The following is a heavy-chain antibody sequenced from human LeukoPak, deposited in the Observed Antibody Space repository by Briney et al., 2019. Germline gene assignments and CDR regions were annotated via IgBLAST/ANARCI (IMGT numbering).Heavy chain of an antibody. D-gene: IGHD3-22*01. V-gene: IGHV3-30*03. J-gene: IGHJ3*02. Sequence: GGSLRLSCAASGFTFSSYAMHWVRQAPGKGLDWVAVISYHGSDKYYADSVKGRFTISRDNSKNMVFLQMNSLRAEDTAVYYRGRGDSRDDAFDIWGQGTMDSLFS. CDR2: ISYHGSDK. CDR3: GRGDSRDDAFDI. CDR1: GFTFSSYA.